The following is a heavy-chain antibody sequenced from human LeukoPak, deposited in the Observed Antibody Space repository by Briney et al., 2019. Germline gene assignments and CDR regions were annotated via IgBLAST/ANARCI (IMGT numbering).Heavy chain of an antibody. CDR1: GFTFSSYG. Sequence: PGGSLRLSCAASGFTFSSYGMHWVRQAPGKGLEWVAVISYDGSNKYYADSVKGRFTISRDNAKNSLYLQMNSLRDEDTAVYYCARDRIVVVPVARGPEYYGMDVWGQGTTVTVSS. D-gene: IGHD2-2*01. CDR2: ISYDGSNK. V-gene: IGHV3-30*03. J-gene: IGHJ6*02. CDR3: ARDRIVVVPVARGPEYYGMDV.